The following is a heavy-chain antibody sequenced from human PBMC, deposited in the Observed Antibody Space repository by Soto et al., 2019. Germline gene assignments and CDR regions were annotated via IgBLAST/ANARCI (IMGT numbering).Heavy chain of an antibody. CDR2: ILSLESHK. CDR1: GFNFSDYY. V-gene: IGHV3-11*01. D-gene: IGHD3-16*01. CDR3: ATGLKDASNRPSFDS. J-gene: IGHJ4*02. Sequence: PGGSLRLSCSGSGFNFSDYYMNWIRQTPVKGLEWVSSILSLESHKYYAASVMGRFSISRDNAKKSLFLQMNNLRAEDTGIYFCATGLKDASNRPSFDSWGPGTPVTRLL.